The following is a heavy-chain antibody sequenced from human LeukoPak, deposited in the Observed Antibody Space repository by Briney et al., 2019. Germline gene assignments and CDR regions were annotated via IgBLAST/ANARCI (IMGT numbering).Heavy chain of an antibody. J-gene: IGHJ4*02. CDR3: ARGHIVVVTAIRPFDY. D-gene: IGHD2-21*02. V-gene: IGHV3-21*01. Sequence: SGGSLRLSCAASGFTFSSYSMNWVRQAPGKGLEWVSFISSSSSYIYYADSVKGRFTISRDNAKNSLYLQMNSLRAEDTAVYYCARGHIVVVTAIRPFDYWGQGTLVTVSS. CDR2: ISSSSSYI. CDR1: GFTFSSYS.